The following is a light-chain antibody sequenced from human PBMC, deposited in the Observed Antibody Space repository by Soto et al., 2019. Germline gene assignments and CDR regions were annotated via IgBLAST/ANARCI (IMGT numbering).Light chain of an antibody. CDR2: GAS. CDR1: ETVATN. V-gene: IGKV3-15*01. Sequence: EVMLIQSPATLSMSPGERATLSCRASETVATNLAWYQQKPGQAPRLLISGASTRATGIPARFSGSGSGTEFTLTISSLQSEDFAVYYCQQYSIWRTFGQGTKVEIK. J-gene: IGKJ1*01. CDR3: QQYSIWRT.